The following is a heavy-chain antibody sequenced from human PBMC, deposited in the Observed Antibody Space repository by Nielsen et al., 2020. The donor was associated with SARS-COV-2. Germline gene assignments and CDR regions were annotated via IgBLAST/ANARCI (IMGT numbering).Heavy chain of an antibody. J-gene: IGHJ4*02. V-gene: IGHV3-23*01. CDR1: GFTFSNAW. Sequence: EYLKISCEASGFTFSNAWMSWVRQAPGKGLEWVSAISGSGGSPYYADSVKGRFTISRDNSKHTLYLQMNSLRAEDTAVYYCAKAPTMIVPDAFDYWGQGTLVTVSS. CDR2: ISGSGGSP. D-gene: IGHD3-22*01. CDR3: AKAPTMIVPDAFDY.